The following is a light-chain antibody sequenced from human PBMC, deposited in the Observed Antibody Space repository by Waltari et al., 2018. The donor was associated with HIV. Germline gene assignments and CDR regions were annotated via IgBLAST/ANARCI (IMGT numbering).Light chain of an antibody. CDR1: QSITS. Sequence: DIQMTQSPSSLSASVGDRVTITCRASQSITSLEWYQQKPGKAPNLVIYDTSNLRSGVPSRFSGSGSGTDFTLTISGLQPEDFATYYCQQSSFTPPTFGHGTKLELK. CDR3: QQSSFTPPT. J-gene: IGKJ1*01. CDR2: DTS. V-gene: IGKV1-39*01.